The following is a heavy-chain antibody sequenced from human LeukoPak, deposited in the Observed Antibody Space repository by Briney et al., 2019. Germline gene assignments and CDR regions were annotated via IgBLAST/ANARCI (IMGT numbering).Heavy chain of an antibody. CDR3: ARRRVPVEQLVAFDY. J-gene: IGHJ4*02. D-gene: IGHD6-6*01. CDR1: GGSFSGYY. Sequence: SETLSLTCAVYGGSFSGYYWSWIRQPPGKGLEWIGEINHSGSTNYNPSLKSRVTISVDTSKNQFSLKLSSVTAADTAVYYCARRRVPVEQLVAFDYWGQGTLVTVSS. CDR2: INHSGST. V-gene: IGHV4-34*01.